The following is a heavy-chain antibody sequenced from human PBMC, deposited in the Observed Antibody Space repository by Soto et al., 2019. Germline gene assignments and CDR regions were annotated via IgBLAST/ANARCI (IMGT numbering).Heavy chain of an antibody. Sequence: QVQLQESGPGLLKPSETLSLTCSVSGGSVSDKTYYWSWIRQPPGKRLEWIGYVYYSGTTNYNPSLNSRVTISVALSKNRFSLRLSSVTTADTALYYCARTTAVPNTLRSRYFFDYWGQGTLVTVSS. CDR3: ARTTAVPNTLRSRYFFDY. V-gene: IGHV4-61*01. J-gene: IGHJ4*02. CDR2: VYYSGTT. D-gene: IGHD4-17*01. CDR1: GGSVSDKTYY.